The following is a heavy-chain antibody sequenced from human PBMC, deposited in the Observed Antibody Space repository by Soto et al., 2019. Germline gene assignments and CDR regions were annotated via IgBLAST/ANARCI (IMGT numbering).Heavy chain of an antibody. J-gene: IGHJ6*02. CDR1: GLTLADYT. V-gene: IGHV3-43*01. CDR2: ISWDGGST. Sequence: GGSLRLPCAASGLTLADYTMHWVRQAPGKGMEWVFLISWDGGSTYYADSVKGRFTISRDNSKNSLYLQMNSLRTEDTPLYYCAKDGGYSISSWWYYHHDGMDVRGQGSTDTGS. D-gene: IGHD6-6*01. CDR3: AKDGGYSISSWWYYHHDGMDV.